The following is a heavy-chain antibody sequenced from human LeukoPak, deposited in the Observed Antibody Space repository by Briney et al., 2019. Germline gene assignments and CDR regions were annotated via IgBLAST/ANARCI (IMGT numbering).Heavy chain of an antibody. D-gene: IGHD3-3*01. V-gene: IGHV3-48*01. Sequence: GGSLRLSCAASGFTFTNYAMNWVRQAPGKGVEWVSYISSGGSTIYYADSVKGRFTISRNNARNSLYLQMNSLRAEDAAMYYCARVEVFGVVTIYYYGMDVWGQGTTVTVSS. CDR3: ARVEVFGVVTIYYYGMDV. J-gene: IGHJ6*02. CDR1: GFTFTNYA. CDR2: ISSGGSTI.